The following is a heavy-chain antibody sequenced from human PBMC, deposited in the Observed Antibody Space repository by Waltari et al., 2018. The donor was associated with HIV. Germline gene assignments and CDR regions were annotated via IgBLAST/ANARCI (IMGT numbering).Heavy chain of an antibody. Sequence: QVQLVQSGAEVKKPGASVKVSCKASGYTFTGYYMHWVRQAPGQGLEWMGWINPNTGGTNYAQKFQGRVPSTSDTHISTAYMELSRLRSDGTAVYYCARGGFESSGCDYWGQGTLVTVSS. CDR3: ARGGFESSGCDY. J-gene: IGHJ4*02. CDR1: GYTFTGYY. CDR2: INPNTGGT. D-gene: IGHD6-19*01. V-gene: IGHV1-2*01.